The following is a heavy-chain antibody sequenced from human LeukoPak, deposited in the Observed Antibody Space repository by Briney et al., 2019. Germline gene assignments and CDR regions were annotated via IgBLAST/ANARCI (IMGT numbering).Heavy chain of an antibody. CDR2: IYYSGTI. CDR1: GGSISSYY. J-gene: IGHJ5*02. V-gene: IGHV4-59*01. CDR3: ARSRGYAYYGGYWFDP. D-gene: IGHD5-12*01. Sequence: SETLSLTCTVSGGSISSYYWSWIRQPLGKGLEWIGYIYYSGTINDNPSLKSRVTMSIDTSKNQLSLKLSSVTAADTAVYFCARSRGYAYYGGYWFDPWVQGTLVTVSS.